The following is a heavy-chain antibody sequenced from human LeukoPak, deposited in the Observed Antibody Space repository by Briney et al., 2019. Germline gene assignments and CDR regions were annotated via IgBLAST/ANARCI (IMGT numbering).Heavy chain of an antibody. CDR2: INPSIGST. J-gene: IGHJ4*02. CDR1: RYTFTSYY. CDR3: AISGNYFRPFDY. Sequence: ASVKVSCKASRYTFTSYYIHWVRQAPGQGLEWMGIINPSIGSTIYSQKFQGRVTMTRDTSTSTVYMELSSLKSEDTAVFYCAISGNYFRPFDYWGQGTLVSVSS. V-gene: IGHV1-46*01. D-gene: IGHD1-26*01.